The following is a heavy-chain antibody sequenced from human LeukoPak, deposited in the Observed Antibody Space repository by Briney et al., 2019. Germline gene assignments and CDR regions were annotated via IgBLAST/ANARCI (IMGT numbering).Heavy chain of an antibody. Sequence: SETLSLTCAVYGGSFSGYYWSWIRQPPGKGLEWIGEINHSGSTNYNPSLKSRVTISVGTSKNQFSLKLSSVTAADTAVYYCARANIVVVIATSFDYWGQGTLVTVSS. V-gene: IGHV4-34*01. J-gene: IGHJ4*02. CDR1: GGSFSGYY. CDR3: ARANIVVVIATSFDY. D-gene: IGHD2-21*01. CDR2: INHSGST.